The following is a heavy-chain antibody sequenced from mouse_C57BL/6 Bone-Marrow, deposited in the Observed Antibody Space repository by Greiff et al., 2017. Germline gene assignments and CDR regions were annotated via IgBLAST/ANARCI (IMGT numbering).Heavy chain of an antibody. CDR3: AKGDGYRFAY. Sequence: LQQPGAELVMPGASVKLSCKASGYTFTSYWMHWVKQRPGQGLEWIGEIDPSDSYTNYNQKFKGKSTLTVDKSSSTAYMQLSSLTSEDSAVYYCAKGDGYRFAYWGQGTLVTVSA. D-gene: IGHD2-3*01. CDR1: GYTFTSYW. J-gene: IGHJ3*01. V-gene: IGHV1-69*01. CDR2: IDPSDSYT.